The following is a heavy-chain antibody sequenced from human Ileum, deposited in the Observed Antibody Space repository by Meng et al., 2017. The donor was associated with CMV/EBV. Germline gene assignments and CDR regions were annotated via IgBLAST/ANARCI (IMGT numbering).Heavy chain of an antibody. J-gene: IGHJ6*02. Sequence: GESLKISCTASGITFRSHWMHWVRQSPGEGLVWVSRINTDRTTTVYADFVKGRFTISRDNARSTLYLQMNSLRADDTAVYYCAGGGLDYYGVGNRYNGYFDFGMDVWGRGTTVTVSS. D-gene: IGHD3-10*01. CDR2: INTDRTTT. V-gene: IGHV3-74*01. CDR3: AGGGLDYYGVGNRYNGYFDFGMDV. CDR1: GITFRSHW.